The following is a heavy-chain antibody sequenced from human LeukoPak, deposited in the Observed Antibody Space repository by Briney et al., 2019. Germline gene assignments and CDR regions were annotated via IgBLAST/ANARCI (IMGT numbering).Heavy chain of an antibody. V-gene: IGHV1-46*01. D-gene: IGHD4-23*01. CDR2: INPSGGST. CDR1: GYTFTSYY. CDR3: ARPDRGDYGGNSELSLTH. Sequence: ASVKVSCKASGYTFTSYYMHWVRQAPGQGLEWMGIINPSGGSTSYAQKFQGRVTMTRDTSTSTVYMELSSLRSEDTAVYYCARPDRGDYGGNSELSLTHWGQGTLVTVSS. J-gene: IGHJ4*02.